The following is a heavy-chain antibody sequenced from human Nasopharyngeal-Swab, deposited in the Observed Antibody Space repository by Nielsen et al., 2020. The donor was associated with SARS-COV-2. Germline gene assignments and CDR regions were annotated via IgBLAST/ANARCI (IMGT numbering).Heavy chain of an antibody. CDR2: IYYSGST. CDR3: ARVRAYYYDSSGQKHWYFDL. Sequence: WIRQPPGKGLEWIGYIYYSGSTYYNPSLKSRVTISVDTSKNQFSLKPSSVTAADTAVYYCARVRAYYYDSSGQKHWYFDLWGRGPLVTVSS. D-gene: IGHD3-22*01. J-gene: IGHJ2*01. V-gene: IGHV4-30-4*01.